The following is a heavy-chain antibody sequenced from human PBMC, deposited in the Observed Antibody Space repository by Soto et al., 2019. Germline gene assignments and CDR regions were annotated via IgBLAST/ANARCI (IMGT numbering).Heavy chain of an antibody. Sequence: QPQVQESGPGLVKPSETLSLTCTVSGGSIGRSAYYWGWIRQPPGTGLEWIGSVFNVGSTYYNPSLESRVTVSLDTSKRQFSLRLNSVTAADTAVYYCALSYQQVNSFESWGQGTLVVVSS. J-gene: IGHJ4*02. V-gene: IGHV4-39*01. CDR2: VFNVGST. D-gene: IGHD2-2*01. CDR3: ALSYQQVNSFES. CDR1: GGSIGRSAYY.